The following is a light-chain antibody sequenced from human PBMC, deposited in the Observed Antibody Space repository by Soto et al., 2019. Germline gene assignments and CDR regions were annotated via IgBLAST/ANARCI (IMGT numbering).Light chain of an antibody. CDR2: GNS. CDR1: SSNIGAGYD. Sequence: QSVLTQPPSVSGASGQRVTISCTGSSSNIGAGYDVHWYQQLPGTAPKLLIYGNSNRPSGVPDRFSGSKSGTSASLAITGLQAEDEADYYCQSYDSSLSGSSVFGGGTKLTVL. V-gene: IGLV1-40*01. J-gene: IGLJ3*02. CDR3: QSYDSSLSGSSV.